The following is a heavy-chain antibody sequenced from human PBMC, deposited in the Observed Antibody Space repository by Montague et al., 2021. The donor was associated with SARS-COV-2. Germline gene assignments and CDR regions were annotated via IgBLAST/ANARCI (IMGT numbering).Heavy chain of an antibody. CDR3: VKDYPTPGTTLAAFFDD. Sequence: SLRLSCAASGFTFSSHAMSWVRQAPGKGLEFVSGLIENGNDRYYADSVKGRFSISRDNSWNTVYLQMNSLRADDTAVYYCVKDYPTPGTTLAAFFDDWGPGTPGPRSS. V-gene: IGHV3-23*01. J-gene: IGHJ4*03. D-gene: IGHD6-19*01. CDR2: LIENGNDR. CDR1: GFTFSSHA.